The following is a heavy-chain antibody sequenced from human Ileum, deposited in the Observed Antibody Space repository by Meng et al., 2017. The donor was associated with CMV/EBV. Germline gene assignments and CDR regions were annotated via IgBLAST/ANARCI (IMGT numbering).Heavy chain of an antibody. CDR2: INHSGSY. D-gene: IGHD3-10*01. CDR1: RWSFRCPL. CDR3: ARVLWSYDSGSYCLDY. J-gene: IGHJ4*02. V-gene: IGHV4-34*01. Sequence: RWSFRCPLWTSFRQPPGKGPEWSGEINHSGSYNYHPSLKSRLAISVDPSNNQFSLKLSSVTAADTAVYHCARVLWSYDSGSYCLDYWGQGTLVTVSS.